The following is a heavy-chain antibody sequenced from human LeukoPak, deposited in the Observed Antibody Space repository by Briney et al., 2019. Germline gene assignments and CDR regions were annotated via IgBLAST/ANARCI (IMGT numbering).Heavy chain of an antibody. V-gene: IGHV4-59*01. D-gene: IGHD3-22*01. CDR3: ARGNPYYYDRRFQH. Sequence: KPSETLSLTCTVSGGSISSYYWSWIRQPPGKGLEWIGYIYYSGSTNYNPSLKSRVTISVDTSKNQFSLKLSSVTAADTAVYYCARGNPYYYDRRFQHWGQGTLVTVSS. CDR1: GGSISSYY. CDR2: IYYSGST. J-gene: IGHJ1*01.